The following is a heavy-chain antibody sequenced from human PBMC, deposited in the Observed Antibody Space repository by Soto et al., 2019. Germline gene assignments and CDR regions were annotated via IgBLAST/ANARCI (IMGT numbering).Heavy chain of an antibody. J-gene: IGHJ4*02. V-gene: IGHV3-23*01. D-gene: IGHD3-16*01. CDR2: ISGSGGST. CDR3: AKNDDYNDY. Sequence: HPGGSLRLSCAASGFTFSTYAMAWIRQAPGKGLEWVSAISGSGGSTYYADSVKGRFTISRDNSKNTLYLQMNSLRAEDTAVYYCAKNDDYNDYWGQGTLVTVSS. CDR1: GFTFSTYA.